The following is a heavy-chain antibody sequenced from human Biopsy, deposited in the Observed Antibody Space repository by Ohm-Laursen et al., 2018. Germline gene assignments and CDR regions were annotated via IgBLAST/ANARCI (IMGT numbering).Heavy chain of an antibody. Sequence: VSSVKVSCKASGYTFAGYYLHWVRQAPGHGLEWMGWINPNSGNANYAQSFQGRLTVTRDTSISTAYMELTSLTFDDTAIYYCARVPAYPSIDGYYGLDLWGQGTTVSVSS. V-gene: IGHV1-2*02. CDR3: ARVPAYPSIDGYYGLDL. J-gene: IGHJ6*02. D-gene: IGHD3-9*01. CDR1: GYTFAGYY. CDR2: INPNSGNA.